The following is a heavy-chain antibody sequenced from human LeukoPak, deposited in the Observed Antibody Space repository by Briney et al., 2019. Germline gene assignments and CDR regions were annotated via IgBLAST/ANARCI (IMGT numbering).Heavy chain of an antibody. D-gene: IGHD3-9*01. CDR3: ARRVTYYDLLTAYYNRYFDL. V-gene: IGHV1-8*01. J-gene: IGHJ2*01. Sequence: ASVKVSCKAFGYTFTSYDINWVRQATGQGLEWMGWMNPNSGNTGYAQKFQGRVTMTRNTSISTAYMELSSLRSEDMAVYYCARRVTYYDLLTAYYNRYFDLWGRGTLVTVSS. CDR2: MNPNSGNT. CDR1: GYTFTSYD.